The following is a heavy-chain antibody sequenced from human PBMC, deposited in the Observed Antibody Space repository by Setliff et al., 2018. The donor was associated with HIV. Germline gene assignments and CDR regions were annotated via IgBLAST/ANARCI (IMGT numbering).Heavy chain of an antibody. CDR2: IWIDGNRK. CDR1: GFTFSDYN. D-gene: IGHD2-21*01. CDR3: ARGQFRLRPDSLDL. Sequence: LRLSCAASGFTFSDYNIYWVRQSPAKGLEWVALIWIDGNRKEYADSVKGRFTISRDDSKNTLYLQMNSLRAEDTAVYYCARGQFRLRPDSLDLWGQGTLVTVSS. V-gene: IGHV3-33*08. J-gene: IGHJ3*01.